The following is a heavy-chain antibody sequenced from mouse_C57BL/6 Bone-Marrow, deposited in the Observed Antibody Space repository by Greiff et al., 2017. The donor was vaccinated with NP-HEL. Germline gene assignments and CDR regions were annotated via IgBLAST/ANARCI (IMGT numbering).Heavy chain of an antibody. J-gene: IGHJ1*03. V-gene: IGHV1-72*01. CDR2: IDPNSGGT. D-gene: IGHD1-1*01. CDR1: GYTFTSYW. CDR3: ARYYYGSRGWYFDV. Sequence: VQLQQPGADLVKPGASVKLSCKASGYTFTSYWMHWVKQRPGRGLEWIGRIDPNSGGTKFNEKFKTKATLTVDKPSSTAYMQLSSLTSEDSAVYCCARYYYGSRGWYFDVWGTGTTVTVSS.